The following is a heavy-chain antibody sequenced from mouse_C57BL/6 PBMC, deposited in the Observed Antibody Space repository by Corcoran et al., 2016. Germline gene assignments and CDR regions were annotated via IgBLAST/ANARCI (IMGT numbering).Heavy chain of an antibody. V-gene: IGHV1-75*01. CDR2: IFPGSGST. J-gene: IGHJ3*01. CDR1: GYTFTDYY. Sequence: QLLLQQSGPVLVKRGASVKISCKASGYTFTDYYINWVKQRPGQGFEWIGWIFPGSGSTYYNEKFKGKATITVDKSSSTAYMLLSSLTSEDSAVYFCASSAGLLRTVAYWGRGTLVTVSA. CDR3: ASSAGLLRTVAY. D-gene: IGHD1-1*01.